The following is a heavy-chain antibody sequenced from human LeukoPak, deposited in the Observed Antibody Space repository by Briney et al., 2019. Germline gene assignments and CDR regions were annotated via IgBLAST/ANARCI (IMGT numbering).Heavy chain of an antibody. Sequence: QPGRSLRLSCAASGFTFSSYGMHWVRQAPVKGLEWVAVIWYDGSNKYYADSVRGRFTISRDNSKNTLYLQMNSLRAEDTAVYYCARELSGTSFDYWGQGTLVTVSS. V-gene: IGHV3-33*01. CDR3: ARELSGTSFDY. CDR1: GFTFSSYG. J-gene: IGHJ4*02. D-gene: IGHD1-1*01. CDR2: IWYDGSNK.